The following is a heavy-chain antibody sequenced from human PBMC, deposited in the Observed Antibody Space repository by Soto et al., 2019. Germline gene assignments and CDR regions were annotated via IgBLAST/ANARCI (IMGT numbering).Heavy chain of an antibody. CDR2: IKSDGSTT. J-gene: IGHJ4*02. CDR3: ASELFAPENF. Sequence: EVQLVESGGGLVQPGGSLRLSCAASGFTFSRYWMYWVRQVPGKGLVWVSRIKSDGSTTNYADSVKARFTISRDNTNNTLYLQMNSLRAEDTAVYYCASELFAPENFWGQGTLVTVSS. V-gene: IGHV3-74*01. CDR1: GFTFSRYW.